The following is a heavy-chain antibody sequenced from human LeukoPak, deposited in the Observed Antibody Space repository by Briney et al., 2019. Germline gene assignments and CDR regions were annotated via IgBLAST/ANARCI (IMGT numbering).Heavy chain of an antibody. Sequence: GESLKISCKASGYSFTTYWIGWVRQLPGKGLEWMAIVHPGNSDTKYSPSFQGQVTISADQSISTAYLQWSSLKASDTAIYYCARHQLWAFHSWGQGTLVTVSS. V-gene: IGHV5-51*01. CDR3: ARHQLWAFHS. D-gene: IGHD5-18*01. J-gene: IGHJ4*02. CDR2: VHPGNSDT. CDR1: GYSFTTYW.